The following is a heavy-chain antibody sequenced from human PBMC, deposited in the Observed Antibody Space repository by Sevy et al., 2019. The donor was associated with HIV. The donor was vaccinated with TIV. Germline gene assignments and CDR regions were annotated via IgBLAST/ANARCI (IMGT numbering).Heavy chain of an antibody. J-gene: IGHJ4*02. CDR2: IKSNTDGGTT. D-gene: IGHD3-3*01. Sequence: GGSLTLSCAASGFTFSKAWMSWVRHAPGKGLEWVGRIKSNTDGGTTDYAEPVKGRFTISRDDSKNTLYLQVNSLKTDDTAVYYCTTKKDFWSGYFYFDYWGQGTLVTVSS. V-gene: IGHV3-15*01. CDR1: GFTFSKAW. CDR3: TTKKDFWSGYFYFDY.